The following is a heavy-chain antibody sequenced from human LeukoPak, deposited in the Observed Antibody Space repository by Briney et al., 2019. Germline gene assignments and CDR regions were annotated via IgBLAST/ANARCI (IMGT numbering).Heavy chain of an antibody. CDR2: IHTSGST. V-gene: IGHV4-4*07. CDR3: ARISVAGTAYYFDY. CDR1: GGSISSYY. D-gene: IGHD6-19*01. J-gene: IGHJ4*02. Sequence: SETLSLTCTVSGGSISSYYWSWIRQPAGKGLEWIGRIHTSGSTNYNPSLKSRVTMSVDTSKNQFSLKLSSVTAAETAVYYCARISVAGTAYYFDYWGQGTLVTVSS.